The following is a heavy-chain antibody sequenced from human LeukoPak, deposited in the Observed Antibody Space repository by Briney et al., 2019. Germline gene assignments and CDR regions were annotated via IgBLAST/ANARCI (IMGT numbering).Heavy chain of an antibody. J-gene: IGHJ6*02. Sequence: PSETLSLTCTVSGGSISSGDYYWSWIRQPPGKGLEWIGYIYYSGSTNYNPSLKSRVTISVDTSKNQFSLKLSSVTAADTAVYYCARGATGYSSSWYLVVYYYGMDVWGQGTTVTVSS. CDR1: GGSISSGDYY. CDR2: IYYSGST. CDR3: ARGATGYSSSWYLVVYYYGMDV. V-gene: IGHV4-30-4*01. D-gene: IGHD6-13*01.